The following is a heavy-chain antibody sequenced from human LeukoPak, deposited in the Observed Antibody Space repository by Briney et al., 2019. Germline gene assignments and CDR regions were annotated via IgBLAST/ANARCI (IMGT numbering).Heavy chain of an antibody. D-gene: IGHD2-2*01. CDR1: GFTLSDYF. J-gene: IGHJ4*02. CDR3: ARDCDGRTGCYVRDY. V-gene: IGHV3-69-1*01. Sequence: GGSLRLSCEASGFTLSDYFMGWIRQAPGKGLEWLSHIGADGTGYYTDSVKGRATISRDNAKNSLYLQMNSLRGEDTAVYYCARDCDGRTGCYVRDYWGQGTPVTVSS. CDR2: IGADGTG.